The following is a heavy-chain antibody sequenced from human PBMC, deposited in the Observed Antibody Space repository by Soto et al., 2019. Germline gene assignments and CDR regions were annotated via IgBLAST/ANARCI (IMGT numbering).Heavy chain of an antibody. D-gene: IGHD4-4*01. CDR3: ARTQSDDYRVTGCFLYFDY. Sequence: QLQLQESGPGLVKPSETLSLTFTVSGGSISSSSYYWGWIRQPPGKGLEWIGSIYYSGSTYYNPSLKSTCTISVDTTKNQFSLKLSSVSAADTAVYYCARTQSDDYRVTGCFLYFDYWGQGTLVTVSS. CDR1: GGSISSSSYY. CDR2: IYYSGST. V-gene: IGHV4-39*01. J-gene: IGHJ4*02.